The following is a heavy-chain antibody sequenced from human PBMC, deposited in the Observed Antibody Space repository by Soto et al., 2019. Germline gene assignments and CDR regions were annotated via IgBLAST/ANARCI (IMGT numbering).Heavy chain of an antibody. Sequence: EVQLVESGGGLVKPGGSLRLSCEASGFSFSNAWMNWVRQAPGKGLEWVGRIKRKIDGEATDYAAPVRGRFTVSRDESKRALYLHMDSLKGDDTAVYYFTTGSVDSVCAEGTTVRVST. CDR1: GFSFSNAW. CDR3: TTGSVDSV. CDR2: IKRKIDGEAT. D-gene: IGHD2-15*01. J-gene: IGHJ6*04. V-gene: IGHV3-15*07.